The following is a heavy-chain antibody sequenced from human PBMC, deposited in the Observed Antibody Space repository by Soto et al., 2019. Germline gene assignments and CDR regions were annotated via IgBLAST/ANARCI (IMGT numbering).Heavy chain of an antibody. J-gene: IGHJ3*02. CDR3: ARDMGTVTTIAAFDI. D-gene: IGHD4-17*01. Sequence: PGGSLRLSCAASGFTFSSYGMHWVRQAPGKGLEWVAVIWNDGSNKNYADPVKGRFTISRDNSKNTLYLQMNSLRAEDTAVYYCARDMGTVTTIAAFDIWGQGTMVTVSS. V-gene: IGHV3-33*01. CDR2: IWNDGSNK. CDR1: GFTFSSYG.